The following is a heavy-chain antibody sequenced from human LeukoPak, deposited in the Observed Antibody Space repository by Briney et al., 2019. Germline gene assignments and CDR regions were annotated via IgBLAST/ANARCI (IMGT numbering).Heavy chain of an antibody. D-gene: IGHD3-9*01. Sequence: ASVKVSCKASGYTFTSYGISWVRQAPGQGLEWMGWISAYNDNTNYAQKLQGRVTMTTDTSTSTAYMELRSLRSDDTAVYFCARVHYDILTGYSYFDYWGQGTLVTVSS. J-gene: IGHJ4*02. CDR2: ISAYNDNT. CDR3: ARVHYDILTGYSYFDY. V-gene: IGHV1-18*01. CDR1: GYTFTSYG.